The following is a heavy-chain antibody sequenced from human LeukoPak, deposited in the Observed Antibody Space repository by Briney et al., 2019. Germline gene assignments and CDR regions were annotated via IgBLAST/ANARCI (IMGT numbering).Heavy chain of an antibody. CDR1: GFTFADYG. V-gene: IGHV3-20*04. D-gene: IGHD2-2*02. J-gene: IGHJ4*02. Sequence: GGSLRLSCATSGFTFADYGMSWVRQAPGKGLEWVSGINRNGGGTGYADSVKGRFTISRDNAKNSLYLQMNSLGAEGTAFYSCARGYCRSISCYNFDNWGQGTLVTVSS. CDR3: ARGYCRSISCYNFDN. CDR2: INRNGGGT.